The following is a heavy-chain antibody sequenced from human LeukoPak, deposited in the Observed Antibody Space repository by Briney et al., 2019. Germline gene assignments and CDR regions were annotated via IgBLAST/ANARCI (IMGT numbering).Heavy chain of an antibody. Sequence: LRLSCVASGFTFSSYEMNWVRQAPGKGLEWLARIDWDDDKYYSTSLKTRLTISKDTSKNQVVLTMTNMDPVDTATYYCARIHYGLASGFDHWGQGTLVTVSS. D-gene: IGHD4-17*01. J-gene: IGHJ4*02. CDR2: IDWDDDK. CDR1: GFTFSSYEMN. V-gene: IGHV2-70*11. CDR3: ARIHYGLASGFDH.